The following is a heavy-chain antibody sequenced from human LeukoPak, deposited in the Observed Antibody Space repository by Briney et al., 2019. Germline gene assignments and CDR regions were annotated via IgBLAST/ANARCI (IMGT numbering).Heavy chain of an antibody. Sequence: VKVSCKASGYTFTSYAISWVRPAPGQGLEWMGGIIPIFGTANYAQKFQGRVTITADESTSTAYMELSSLRSEDTAVYYCARDLLAYCGGDCYSPIDYWGQGTLVTVSS. CDR1: GYTFTSYA. CDR3: ARDLLAYCGGDCYSPIDY. V-gene: IGHV1-69*13. D-gene: IGHD2-21*02. CDR2: IIPIFGTA. J-gene: IGHJ4*02.